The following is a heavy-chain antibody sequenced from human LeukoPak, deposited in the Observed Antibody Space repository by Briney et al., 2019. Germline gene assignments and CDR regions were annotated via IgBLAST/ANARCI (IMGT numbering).Heavy chain of an antibody. Sequence: SQTLSLTCATSGDSVSSNTAAWYWIRQSPSRGLEWLGRTYYRSKWYYEYAVSVRSRITISADTSKNQFSLQLNSVTPEDTAVYYCARDPSDDQGLDYWGQGTLVTVSS. CDR2: TYYRSKWYY. D-gene: IGHD3-3*01. CDR3: ARDPSDDQGLDY. J-gene: IGHJ4*02. CDR1: GDSVSSNTAA. V-gene: IGHV6-1*01.